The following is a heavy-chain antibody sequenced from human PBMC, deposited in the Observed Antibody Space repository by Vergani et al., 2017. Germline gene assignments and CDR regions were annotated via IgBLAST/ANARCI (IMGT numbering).Heavy chain of an antibody. V-gene: IGHV4-59*01. D-gene: IGHD4-17*01. Sequence: QVQLQESGPGLVKPSETLSLTCTVSGGSISSYYWSWIRQPQGKGLEWIGYIYYSGSTNYNPSLKSRVTISVDTSKNQFSLELSTVTAADTAVYYCARVLKGDYVLCWFDPWGQGTLVTVSS. CDR2: IYYSGST. J-gene: IGHJ5*02. CDR1: GGSISSYY. CDR3: ARVLKGDYVLCWFDP.